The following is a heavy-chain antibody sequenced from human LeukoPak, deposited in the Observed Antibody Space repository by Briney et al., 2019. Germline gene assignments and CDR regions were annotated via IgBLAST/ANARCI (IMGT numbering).Heavy chain of an antibody. CDR2: IYYSGST. V-gene: IGHV4-39*07. D-gene: IGHD4-17*01. J-gene: IGHJ4*02. CDR3: ARTLNGDYDY. Sequence: SETLSLTCTVSGGTISSSSYYWGWIRQPPGKGLEWIGSIYYSGSTYYNPSLKIPVTMSVDTSKNQFSLKLSSVTAADTAVYYCARTLNGDYDYWGQGTLVTVSS. CDR1: GGTISSSSYY.